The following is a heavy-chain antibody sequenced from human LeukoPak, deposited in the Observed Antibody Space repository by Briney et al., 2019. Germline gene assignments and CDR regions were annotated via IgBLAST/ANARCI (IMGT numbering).Heavy chain of an antibody. CDR1: GYTLTELS. D-gene: IGHD6-19*01. V-gene: IGHV1-24*01. CDR2: FDPEDGET. Sequence: RGASVKVSCKVSGYTLTELSMHWVRQAPGKGLEWMGGFDPEDGETIYAQKFQGRVTMTEDTSTDTAYMDLSGLRSEDTAIYYCVRALYSSGRYDSWGQGTLVTVSS. J-gene: IGHJ5*01. CDR3: VRALYSSGRYDS.